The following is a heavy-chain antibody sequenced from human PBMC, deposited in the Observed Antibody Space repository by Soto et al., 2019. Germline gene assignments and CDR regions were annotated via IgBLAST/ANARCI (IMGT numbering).Heavy chain of an antibody. V-gene: IGHV1-2*02. CDR2: INPNSGGT. CDR3: ARALAAAGTEYFQH. J-gene: IGHJ1*01. CDR1: GYTFTGYY. Sequence: ASVKVSCKASGYTFTGYYMHWMRQAPGQGLEWMGWINPNSGGTNYAQKFQGRVTMTRDTSISTAYMELSRLRSDDTAVYYCARALAAAGTEYFQHWGQGTLVTVSS. D-gene: IGHD6-13*01.